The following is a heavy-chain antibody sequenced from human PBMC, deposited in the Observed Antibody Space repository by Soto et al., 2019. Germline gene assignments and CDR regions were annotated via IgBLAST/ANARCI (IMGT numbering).Heavy chain of an antibody. V-gene: IGHV3-23*01. J-gene: IGHJ4*02. Sequence: GGSLRLSCAASGFTFSSYAMSWVRQAPGKGLEWVSAISGSGGSTYYADSVKGRFTISRDNSKNTLYLQMNSLRAEDTAVYYCAKSPESYDSSGPNGYWGQGTLVTVSS. CDR2: ISGSGGST. CDR1: GFTFSSYA. D-gene: IGHD3-22*01. CDR3: AKSPESYDSSGPNGY.